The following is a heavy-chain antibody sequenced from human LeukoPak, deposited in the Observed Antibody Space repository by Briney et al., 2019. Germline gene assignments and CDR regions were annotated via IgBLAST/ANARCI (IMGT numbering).Heavy chain of an antibody. CDR2: ISYDGSNK. CDR1: GFTFSSYA. D-gene: IGHD6-13*01. J-gene: IGHJ4*02. Sequence: GGSLRLSCAASGFTFSSYAMHWVRQAPGKGLEWVAVISYDGSNKYYADSVKGRFTISRDNSKNTLYLQMNSLRAEDTAVYYCARDLVAAAGTENLLFDYWGQGTLVTVSS. V-gene: IGHV3-30*04. CDR3: ARDLVAAAGTENLLFDY.